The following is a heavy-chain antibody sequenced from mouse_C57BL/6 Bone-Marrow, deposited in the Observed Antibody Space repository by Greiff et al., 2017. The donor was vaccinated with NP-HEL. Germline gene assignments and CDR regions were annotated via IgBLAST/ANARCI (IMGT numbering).Heavy chain of an antibody. V-gene: IGHV1-7*01. Sequence: VQLQQSGAELAKPGASVKLSCKASGYTFTSYWMHWVKQRPGQGLEWIGYINPSSGYTKYNQKFKDKATLTADKSSSTAYMQLSSLTYEDSAVYYCAITAQARSYAMDYWGQETSVTVSS. CDR1: GYTFTSYW. CDR2: INPSSGYT. D-gene: IGHD3-2*02. CDR3: AITAQARSYAMDY. J-gene: IGHJ4*01.